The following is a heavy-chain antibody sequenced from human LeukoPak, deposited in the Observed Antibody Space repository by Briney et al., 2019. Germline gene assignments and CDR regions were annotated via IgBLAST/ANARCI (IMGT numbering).Heavy chain of an antibody. CDR2: IDTDGGT. Sequence: GGSLRLSCAASGFSFSSYAISWVRQGPGKGLVWVSRIDTDGGTSYADSVKGRFTISRDNAKNTLYLQMNSLRAEDTAVYYCVRDGPMIRGVPYMDVWGKGTTVTVSS. D-gene: IGHD3-10*01. V-gene: IGHV3-74*01. J-gene: IGHJ6*03. CDR1: GFSFSSYA. CDR3: VRDGPMIRGVPYMDV.